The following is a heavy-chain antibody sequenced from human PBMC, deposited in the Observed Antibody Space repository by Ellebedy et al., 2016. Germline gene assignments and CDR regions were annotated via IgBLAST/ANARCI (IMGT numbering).Heavy chain of an antibody. D-gene: IGHD2-8*01. CDR1: GYTFSSYA. Sequence: ASVKVSCKASGYTFSSYALHWVRLAPGQRLEWMGWINAGNGNTKHSQKFQGRVTITRDTSASTAYMELSSLRSEDTAVYYWAREGCSSDVCNRGYYYGLDVWGQGTTVTVSS. CDR2: INAGNGNT. CDR3: AREGCSSDVCNRGYYYGLDV. V-gene: IGHV1-3*01. J-gene: IGHJ6*02.